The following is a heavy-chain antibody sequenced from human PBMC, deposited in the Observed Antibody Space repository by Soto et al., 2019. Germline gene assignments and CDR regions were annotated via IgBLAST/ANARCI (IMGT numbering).Heavy chain of an antibody. CDR3: AKDSDYDSSGYYTGAQDAFDI. CDR1: GFTFSSYG. D-gene: IGHD3-22*01. CDR2: ISYDGSNK. Sequence: GGSLRLSCAASGFTFSSYGMHWARPAPGKGLEWVAVISYDGSNKYYADSVKGRFTISRDNSKNTLYLQMNSLRAEDTAVYYCAKDSDYDSSGYYTGAQDAFDIWAQGTMVTVSS. V-gene: IGHV3-30*18. J-gene: IGHJ3*02.